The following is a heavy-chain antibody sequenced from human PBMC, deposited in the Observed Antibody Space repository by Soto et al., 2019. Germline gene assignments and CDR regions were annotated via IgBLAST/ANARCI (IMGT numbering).Heavy chain of an antibody. D-gene: IGHD2-2*01. V-gene: IGHV3-30-3*01. Sequence: PGGSLRLSCAASGFTFSSFAIHWVRQAPGKGLEWVAVISYDGSNKYYADSVKGRFTISRDNSKNTLYLQMNSLRAEDTAVYYCARGKRSAIGYFDYWGQGTLVTVSS. CDR3: ARGKRSAIGYFDY. CDR2: ISYDGSNK. CDR1: GFTFSSFA. J-gene: IGHJ4*02.